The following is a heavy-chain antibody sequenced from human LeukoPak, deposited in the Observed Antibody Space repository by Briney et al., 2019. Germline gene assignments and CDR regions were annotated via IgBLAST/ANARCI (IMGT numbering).Heavy chain of an antibody. J-gene: IGHJ5*02. V-gene: IGHV1-24*01. Sequence: ASVKVSCKVSGYTLTELSMHWVRQAPGKGLEWMGGFDPEDGETIYAQKFQGRVTMTEGTSTDTAYMELSSPRSEDTAVYYCAALVVPASNWFDPWGQGTLVTVSS. CDR3: AALVVPASNWFDP. CDR1: GYTLTELS. D-gene: IGHD2-2*01. CDR2: FDPEDGET.